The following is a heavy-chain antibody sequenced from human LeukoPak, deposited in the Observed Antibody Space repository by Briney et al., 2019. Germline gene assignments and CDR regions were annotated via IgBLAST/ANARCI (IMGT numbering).Heavy chain of an antibody. D-gene: IGHD3-3*01. CDR2: ISGSGGST. V-gene: IGHV3-23*01. CDR3: AKVRFLEWLYGPYYFDY. CDR1: GFTFSSYA. Sequence: GGSLRLSCAASGFTFSSYAMSWVRQAPGKGLEWVSAISGSGGSTYYADSVKGRFTISRDNSKNTLYLQMNSLRAEDTAVYYYAKVRFLEWLYGPYYFDYWGQGTLVTVSS. J-gene: IGHJ4*02.